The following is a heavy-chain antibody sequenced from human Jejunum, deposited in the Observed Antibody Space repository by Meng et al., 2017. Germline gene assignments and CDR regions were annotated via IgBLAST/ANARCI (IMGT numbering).Heavy chain of an antibody. D-gene: IGHD6-19*01. CDR1: GGSISNDY. CDR2: IYYTGKT. Sequence: QEQRQESGPGLLKPSETLSLTCTVSGGSISNDYWSWLRQPPGKGPEWLAYIYYTGKTNYNPSLKSRLTISIDTSKNQFSLKLNSVTAADTAVYYCARGAGWYPSWGQGTLVTVSS. V-gene: IGHV4-59*01. J-gene: IGHJ5*02. CDR3: ARGAGWYPS.